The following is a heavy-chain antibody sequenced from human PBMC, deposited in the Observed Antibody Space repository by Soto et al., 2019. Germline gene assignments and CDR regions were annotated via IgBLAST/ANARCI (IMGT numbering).Heavy chain of an antibody. CDR2: IYSGGST. Sequence: GGSLRLSCAASGFTVSNNYMNWVRQAPGKGLEWVSVIYSGGSTYYADSVKGRFTISRDNSKNTLYLQMNSLRAEDTAVYYCARLGYCRGGICHLRYYFEYWGQGTLVTVSS. V-gene: IGHV3-66*01. CDR3: ARLGYCRGGICHLRYYFEY. J-gene: IGHJ4*02. D-gene: IGHD2-15*01. CDR1: GFTVSNNY.